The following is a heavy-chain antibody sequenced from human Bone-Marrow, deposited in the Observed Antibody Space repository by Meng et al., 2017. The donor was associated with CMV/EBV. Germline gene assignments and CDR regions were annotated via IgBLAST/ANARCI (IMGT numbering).Heavy chain of an antibody. D-gene: IGHD3-3*01. Sequence: GSLRLSCTVSGGSISSYYWSWIRQPPGKGLEWIGYIYYSGSTNYNPSLKSRVTISVDTSKNQFSLKLSSVTAADTAVYYCARGGVVISFDYWGQGTLVTVSS. CDR1: GGSISSYY. CDR2: IYYSGST. V-gene: IGHV4-59*01. CDR3: ARGGVVISFDY. J-gene: IGHJ4*02.